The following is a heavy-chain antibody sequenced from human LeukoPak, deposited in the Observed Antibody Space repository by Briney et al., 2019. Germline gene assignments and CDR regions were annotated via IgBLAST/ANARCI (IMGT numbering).Heavy chain of an antibody. Sequence: SSETLSLTCTVSGGSISSSSYYWGWIRQPPGKGLEWIGSIYYSGSTYYNPSLKSRVTISVDTSKNQFSLKLSSVTAADTAVYYCARRPYSSSWYFDYWGQGTLVTVSS. CDR3: ARRPYSSSWYFDY. CDR1: GGSISSSSYY. D-gene: IGHD6-13*01. CDR2: IYYSGST. J-gene: IGHJ4*02. V-gene: IGHV4-39*01.